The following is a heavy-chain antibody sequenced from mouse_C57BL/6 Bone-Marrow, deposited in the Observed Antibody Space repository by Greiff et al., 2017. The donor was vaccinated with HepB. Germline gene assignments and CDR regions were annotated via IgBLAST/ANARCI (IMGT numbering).Heavy chain of an antibody. CDR1: GYTFTDYE. CDR3: TRGWDSPY. J-gene: IGHJ3*01. D-gene: IGHD4-1*01. V-gene: IGHV1-15*01. Sequence: VKLQQSGAELVRPGASVTLSCKASGYTFTDYEMHWVKQTPVHGLEWIGAIDPETGGTAYNQKFKGKAILTADKSSSTAYMELRSLTSADSAVSYCTRGWDSPYWGQGTLVTVSA. CDR2: IDPETGGT.